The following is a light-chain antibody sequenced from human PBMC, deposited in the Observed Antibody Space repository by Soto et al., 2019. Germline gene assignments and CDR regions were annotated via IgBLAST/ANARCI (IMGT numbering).Light chain of an antibody. Sequence: EIVMTQSPATLSVSPGERATLSCRASQSVSSNLAWYQQKPGQAPRLLIYGASTRATGVPARFSGSGSGTEFTLTISSLQSEDFAVYYCQQYNNWPRTFGPGTNVDIK. CDR3: QQYNNWPRT. CDR1: QSVSSN. CDR2: GAS. V-gene: IGKV3-15*01. J-gene: IGKJ3*01.